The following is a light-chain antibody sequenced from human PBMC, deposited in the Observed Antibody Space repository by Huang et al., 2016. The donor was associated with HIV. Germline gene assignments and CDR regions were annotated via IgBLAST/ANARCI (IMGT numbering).Light chain of an antibody. J-gene: IGKJ5*01. V-gene: IGKV3-20*01. CDR1: QSVTSNY. Sequence: EIVLTQSPGTLSLSPGTRATLSCRASQSVTSNYLAWYQQKPGQSPRHLIYGASTRATGISDKFSGSGSGTDFTLTISRLEPEDFAVYYCQQYGGSPPITFGQGTRLEIK. CDR2: GAS. CDR3: QQYGGSPPIT.